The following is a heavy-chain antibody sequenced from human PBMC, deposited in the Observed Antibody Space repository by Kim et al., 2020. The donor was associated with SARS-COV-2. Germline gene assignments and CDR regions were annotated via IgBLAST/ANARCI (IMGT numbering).Heavy chain of an antibody. J-gene: IGHJ6*02. D-gene: IGHD3-10*01. Sequence: GESLKISCKGSGYSFTSYWIGWVRQMPGKGLEWMGIIYPGDSDTRYSPSFQGQVTISADKSISTAYLQWSSLKASDTAMYYCARLPMVRGQGYYYGMDVWGQGTTVTVSS. CDR1: GYSFTSYW. CDR3: ARLPMVRGQGYYYGMDV. CDR2: IYPGDSDT. V-gene: IGHV5-51*01.